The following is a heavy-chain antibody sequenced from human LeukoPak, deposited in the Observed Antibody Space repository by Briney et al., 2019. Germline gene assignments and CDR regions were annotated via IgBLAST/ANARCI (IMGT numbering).Heavy chain of an antibody. CDR2: ISSSSSYI. D-gene: IGHD1-7*01. V-gene: IGHV3-21*01. J-gene: IGHJ4*02. Sequence: GGSLRLSCAASGFTFSSYSMNWVRQAPGKGLEWVSSISSSSSYIYYADSVKGRFTISRDNAKNSLYLQMNSLRAEDTAVYYCARVGRDWNYDYWGQGTLVTVSS. CDR1: GFTFSSYS. CDR3: ARVGRDWNYDY.